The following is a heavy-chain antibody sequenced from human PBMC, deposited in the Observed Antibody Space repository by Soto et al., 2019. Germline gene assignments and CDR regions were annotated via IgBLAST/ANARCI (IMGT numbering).Heavy chain of an antibody. CDR1: GGSISSGAYY. CDR3: AKSEFGGNSVAFDY. D-gene: IGHD2-21*02. Sequence: KASETLSLTCTVSGGSISSGAYYWSWIRQPPGKGLEWIGYIYYSGSTYYDPSLKSRVTISVDTSKNQFSLKLSSVTAADTAVYYCAKSEFGGNSVAFDYWGQGTLVTVSS. V-gene: IGHV4-30-4*01. CDR2: IYYSGST. J-gene: IGHJ4*02.